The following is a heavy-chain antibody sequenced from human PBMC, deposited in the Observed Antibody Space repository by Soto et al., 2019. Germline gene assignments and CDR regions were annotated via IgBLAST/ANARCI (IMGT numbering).Heavy chain of an antibody. CDR1: GFTFSSYA. J-gene: IGHJ4*02. CDR2: ISYDGSNK. CDR3: ARDKGGAAFDY. D-gene: IGHD2-15*01. Sequence: QVQLVESGGGVVQPGRSLRLSCAASGFTFSSYAMHWVRQAPGKGLEWVAVISYDGSNKYYAESVKGRFTISRDNSKNTLYLQMNSLRAEDTAVYYCARDKGGAAFDYWGQGTLVTVSS. V-gene: IGHV3-30-3*01.